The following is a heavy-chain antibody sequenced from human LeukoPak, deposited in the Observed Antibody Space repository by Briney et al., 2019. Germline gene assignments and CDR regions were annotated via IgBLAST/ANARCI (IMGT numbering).Heavy chain of an antibody. D-gene: IGHD2-2*01. Sequence: PSRTLSLTCTVSGGSISSGGYYWSWIRQHPGKGLEWIGYIYYSGSTYYNPSLKSRVTISVDTSKNQFSLKLSSVTAADTAVYYCASCSSTSCYLKYWGQGTLVTVSS. CDR3: ASCSSTSCYLKY. CDR1: GGSISSGGYY. J-gene: IGHJ4*02. CDR2: IYYSGST. V-gene: IGHV4-31*03.